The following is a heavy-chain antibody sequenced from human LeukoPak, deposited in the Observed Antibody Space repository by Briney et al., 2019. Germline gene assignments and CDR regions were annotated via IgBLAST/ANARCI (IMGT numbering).Heavy chain of an antibody. D-gene: IGHD4-17*01. CDR1: GFSLSSYW. Sequence: GGALKISLKSLGFSLSSYWLGRGRQRPGEGAGWGGIIYPGDSDTRYSPSVQGQVTISADKSISTAYLQWSSLKASDTAMYYCARRYYGDLCYFDFWGQGTLVTVSS. J-gene: IGHJ4*02. V-gene: IGHV5-51*01. CDR2: IYPGDSDT. CDR3: ARRYYGDLCYFDF.